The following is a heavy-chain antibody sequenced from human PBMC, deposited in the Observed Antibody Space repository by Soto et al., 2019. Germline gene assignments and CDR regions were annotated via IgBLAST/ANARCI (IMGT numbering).Heavy chain of an antibody. V-gene: IGHV4-59*01. CDR1: GGSISSYY. Sequence: QVQLQESGPGLVKPSETLSLTCTVSGGSISSYYWSWIRQPPGKGLEWIGYIYYSGSTNYNPSLKSRVTISVDTSKKQFSLKLSSVTAADTAVYYCARGPGVRPYSGSYPTLDYWGQGTLVTVSS. D-gene: IGHD1-26*01. J-gene: IGHJ4*02. CDR2: IYYSGST. CDR3: ARGPGVRPYSGSYPTLDY.